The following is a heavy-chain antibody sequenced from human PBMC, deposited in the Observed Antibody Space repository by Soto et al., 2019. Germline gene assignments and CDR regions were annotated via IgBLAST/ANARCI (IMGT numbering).Heavy chain of an antibody. V-gene: IGHV1-8*01. CDR1: GYTFTSYD. D-gene: IGHD3-10*01. J-gene: IGHJ6*03. CDR3: ACCAVGCWIRYYSCLYCYMDV. CDR2: MNPNSGNT. Sequence: ASVKVSCKASGYTFTSYDINWVRQATGQGLEWMGWMNPNSGNTGYAQKFQGRGTMTRNTSISTAYMELSSLRSEDTAVYYCACCAVGCWIRYYSCLYCYMDVWGKGTTVTVSS.